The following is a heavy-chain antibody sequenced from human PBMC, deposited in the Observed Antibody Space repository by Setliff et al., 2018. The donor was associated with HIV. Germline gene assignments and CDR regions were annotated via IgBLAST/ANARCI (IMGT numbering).Heavy chain of an antibody. V-gene: IGHV4-59*11. CDR3: AKISHVDTSLGITYHHFDF. Sequence: SETLSLTCTVSGGSISGHYWSWIRQTPGKGLEFIAYIYYTGRDTNYTPSLKSRVTISVDTSKNQFSLTLRSVSAADTAVYYCAKISHVDTSLGITYHHFDFWGRGTLVTVSS. D-gene: IGHD5-18*01. J-gene: IGHJ2*01. CDR2: IYYTGRDT. CDR1: GGSISGHY.